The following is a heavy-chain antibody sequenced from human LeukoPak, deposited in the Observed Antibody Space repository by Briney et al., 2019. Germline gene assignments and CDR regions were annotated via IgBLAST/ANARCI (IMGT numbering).Heavy chain of an antibody. CDR1: GFTFSNYA. Sequence: GGSLRLSCAASGFTFSNYAVHWVRQAPGKGLEWVALISDDGNNKYYTNSVKGRFTISRDNSKNTLYLQMNSLRAEDTAVYYCARGSPPDYWGRGTLVTVSS. CDR2: ISDDGNNK. V-gene: IGHV3-30-3*01. CDR3: ARGSPPDY. J-gene: IGHJ4*02.